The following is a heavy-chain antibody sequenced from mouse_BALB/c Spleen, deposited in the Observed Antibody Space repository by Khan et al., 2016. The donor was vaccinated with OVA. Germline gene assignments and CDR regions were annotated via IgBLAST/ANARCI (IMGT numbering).Heavy chain of an antibody. Sequence: EVELVESGGGLVKPGGSLKLSCAASGFTFSSFTMSWVRQTPEKRQEWVATISSGGDNTYYPDSVKGRFTISRDNAKNNLYLQMSSLRSEDTALYYCARSNYGSFAYWGQGTLVTVSA. CDR3: ARSNYGSFAY. CDR2: ISSGGDNT. D-gene: IGHD2-2*01. V-gene: IGHV5-9*03. CDR1: GFTFSSFT. J-gene: IGHJ3*01.